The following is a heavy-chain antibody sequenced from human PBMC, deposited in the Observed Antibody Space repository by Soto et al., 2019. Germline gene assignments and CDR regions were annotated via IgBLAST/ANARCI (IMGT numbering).Heavy chain of an antibody. CDR1: GFTFSSYS. Sequence: GGSLRLSCAASGFTFSSYSMNWVRQARGKGLEWVSYISSSSSTIYYADSVKGRFTISRDNAKNSLYLQMNSLRAEDTAVYYCASASPTQCSGGSCYEYFQHWGQGTLVTVS. CDR3: ASASPTQCSGGSCYEYFQH. J-gene: IGHJ1*01. V-gene: IGHV3-48*01. CDR2: ISSSSSTI. D-gene: IGHD2-15*01.